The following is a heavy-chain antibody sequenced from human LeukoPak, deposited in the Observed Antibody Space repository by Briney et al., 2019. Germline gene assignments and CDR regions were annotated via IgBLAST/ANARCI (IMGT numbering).Heavy chain of an antibody. CDR3: ARDGSSGYYFFDAFDI. Sequence: SVKVSCKASGGTFSSYAISWVRQAPGQGLEWMGRIIPIFGTANYAQKFQGRVTITTDESTSSADMELSSLRSEDTAVYYGARDGSSGYYFFDAFDIWGQGTMVTVSS. J-gene: IGHJ3*02. CDR1: GGTFSSYA. V-gene: IGHV1-69*05. D-gene: IGHD3-22*01. CDR2: IIPIFGTA.